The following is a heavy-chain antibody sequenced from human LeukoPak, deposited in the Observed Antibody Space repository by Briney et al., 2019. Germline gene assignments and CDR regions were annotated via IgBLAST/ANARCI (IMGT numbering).Heavy chain of an antibody. D-gene: IGHD2-15*01. CDR3: ARVCGGSCYSFDY. CDR1: GYTFTGYY. CDR2: INPNSGGT. V-gene: IGHV1-2*02. J-gene: IGHJ4*02. Sequence: ASVKVSCKASGYTFTGYYMHWVRQAPGQGLEWMGWINPNSGGTNYAQKFQGRVTMTRDTSISTAYMELSRLRSDDTAVYYCARVCGGSCYSFDYWGQGTLVTVSS.